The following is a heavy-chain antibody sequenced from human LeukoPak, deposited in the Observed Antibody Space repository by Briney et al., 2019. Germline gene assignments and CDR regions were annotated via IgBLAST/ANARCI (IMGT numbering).Heavy chain of an antibody. Sequence: GGSLRLSCVASGFTFRTYSMNWVRQAPGKGLEWVSYISSSSSTIAYAESVKGRFIISRDNAKSSLYLQMNSLRDEDTAVYYCAGIHGFDIWGQGTMVTVSS. CDR2: ISSSSSTI. V-gene: IGHV3-48*02. CDR3: AGIHGFDI. J-gene: IGHJ3*02. CDR1: GFTFRTYS.